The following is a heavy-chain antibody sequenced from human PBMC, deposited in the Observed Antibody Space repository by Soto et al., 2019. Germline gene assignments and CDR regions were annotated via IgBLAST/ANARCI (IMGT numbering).Heavy chain of an antibody. D-gene: IGHD3-22*01. J-gene: IGHJ4*02. V-gene: IGHV1-8*01. CDR2: MNPNSGNT. Sequence: ASVKVSCKASGYTFTSYDINWVRQATGQGLEWMGWMNPNSGNTGYAQKFQGRVTMTRSTSISTAYMELSSLRSEDTAVYYCARVGYYYDSSGYYLSFDNWCQGTLLTVSS. CDR3: ARVGYYYDSSGYYLSFDN. CDR1: GYTFTSYD.